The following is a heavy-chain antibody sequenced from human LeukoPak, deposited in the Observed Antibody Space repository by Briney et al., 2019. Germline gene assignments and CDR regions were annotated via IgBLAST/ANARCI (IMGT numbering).Heavy chain of an antibody. CDR3: AHDSPGYYGFDY. D-gene: IGHD3-22*01. CDR2: IYWNGDK. J-gene: IGHJ4*02. V-gene: IGHV2-5*01. Sequence: SGPTLVKPRQTLTLTCTFSGFPLSNGEVGVAWIRQPPGTALEWLALIYWNGDKRYSPSLRSRLTITKDTSKNQVVLTMTNIDPVDTATYYCAHDSPGYYGFDYWGQGTLVTVSS. CDR1: GFPLSNGEVG.